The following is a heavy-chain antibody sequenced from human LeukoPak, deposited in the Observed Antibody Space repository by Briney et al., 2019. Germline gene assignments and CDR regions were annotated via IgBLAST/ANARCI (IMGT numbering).Heavy chain of an antibody. CDR1: GGSISSYY. J-gene: IGHJ5*02. V-gene: IGHV4-59*08. D-gene: IGHD3-10*01. CDR3: ARRGYYGSGSYQPGWFDP. Sequence: SETLSLTCTVSGGSISSYYWSWIRQPPGKGLEWIGYIYYSGSTNYNPSLKSRVTISVDTSKNQFSLKLSSVTAADTAVYYRARRGYYGSGSYQPGWFDPWGQGTLVTVSS. CDR2: IYYSGST.